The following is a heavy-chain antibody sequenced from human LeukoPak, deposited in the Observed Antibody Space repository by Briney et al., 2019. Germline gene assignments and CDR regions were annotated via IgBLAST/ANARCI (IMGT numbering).Heavy chain of an antibody. J-gene: IGHJ4*02. CDR3: AKDRTMCSGGSCYWPIDY. V-gene: IGHV3-23*01. CDR1: GFTFSSYA. D-gene: IGHD2-15*01. Sequence: PGGSLRLSCAASGFTFSSYAMSWVRQAPGKGLEWVSTISGSGGSTYYADSVKGRFTISRDISKNTLYLQMNSLRAEDTAVYYCAKDRTMCSGGSCYWPIDYWGQGTLVTVSS. CDR2: ISGSGGST.